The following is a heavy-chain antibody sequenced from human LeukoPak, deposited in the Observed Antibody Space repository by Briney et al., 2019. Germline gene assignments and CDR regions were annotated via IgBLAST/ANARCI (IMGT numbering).Heavy chain of an antibody. CDR3: ARDSPVWSGSYYYYYGMDV. V-gene: IGHV1-2*02. CDR2: INPNSGGT. D-gene: IGHD3-3*01. Sequence: ASVKVSFKASGYTFTGYYMHWVRQAPGQGLEWMGWINPNSGGTNYAQKFQGRVTMTRDTSISTAYMELSRLRSDDTAVYYCARDSPVWSGSYYYYYGMDVWGQGTTVTVSS. J-gene: IGHJ6*02. CDR1: GYTFTGYY.